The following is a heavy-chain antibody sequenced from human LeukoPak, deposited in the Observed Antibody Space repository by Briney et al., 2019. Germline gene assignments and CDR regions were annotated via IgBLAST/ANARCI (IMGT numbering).Heavy chain of an antibody. V-gene: IGHV1-2*02. Sequence: GASVKVSCKASGYTFTSYYMHWVRQAPGQGLEWMGWINPNSGGTNYAQRFQGRVTMTRDTSISTAYMELSRLRSDDTAVYYCARSRGYSYGPVAIVATTNYYFDYWGQGTLVTVSS. CDR2: INPNSGGT. CDR3: ARSRGYSYGPVAIVATTNYYFDY. D-gene: IGHD5-12*01. CDR1: GYTFTSYY. J-gene: IGHJ4*02.